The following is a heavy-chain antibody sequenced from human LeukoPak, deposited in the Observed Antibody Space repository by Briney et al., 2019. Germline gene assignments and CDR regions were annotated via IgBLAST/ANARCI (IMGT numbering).Heavy chain of an antibody. CDR2: ISARGGRI. V-gene: IGHV3-23*01. CDR3: RKVAGYYHSGTYYIDH. J-gene: IGHJ5*02. Sequence: GGSLRLSWAASGFTLSIYSLSWVGQAPGKGREWGAGISARGGRIDYADSEKGRFTISRDHTTNTLYLQMHHLTADDTPVFYCRKVAGYYHSGTYYIDHWGQGTLVTVSS. D-gene: IGHD3-10*01. CDR1: GFTLSIYS.